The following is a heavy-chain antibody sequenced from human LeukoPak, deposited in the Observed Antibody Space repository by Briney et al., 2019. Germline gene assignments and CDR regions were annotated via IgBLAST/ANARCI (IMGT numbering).Heavy chain of an antibody. CDR1: GFTFSDYG. CDR3: ARANRPFHSSGWYKDY. CDR2: ISDDARNE. D-gene: IGHD6-19*01. V-gene: IGHV3-30*03. Sequence: GGSLRLSCAASGFTFSDYGMHWVRQAPGKGLEWVAVISDDARNEYYADSVKGRFTISRDTSKNTLYLQMNSLRAEDTAVYYCARANRPFHSSGWYKDYWGQGTLVTVSS. J-gene: IGHJ4*02.